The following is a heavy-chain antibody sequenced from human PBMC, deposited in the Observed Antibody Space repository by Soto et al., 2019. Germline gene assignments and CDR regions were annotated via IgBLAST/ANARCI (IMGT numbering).Heavy chain of an antibody. CDR3: AKDFTMIVVVITFDY. Sequence: GGSLRLSCAASGFTFSSYAMSWVRQAPGKGLEWVSAISGSGGSTYYADSVKGRFTISRDNSKNTLYLQMNSLRAEDTAVYYCAKDFTMIVVVITFDYWGQGTLVTVSS. CDR2: ISGSGGST. CDR1: GFTFSSYA. J-gene: IGHJ4*02. D-gene: IGHD3-22*01. V-gene: IGHV3-23*01.